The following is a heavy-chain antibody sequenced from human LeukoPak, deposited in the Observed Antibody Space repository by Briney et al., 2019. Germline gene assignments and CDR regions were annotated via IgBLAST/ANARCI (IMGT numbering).Heavy chain of an antibody. D-gene: IGHD1-1*01. V-gene: IGHV3-7*01. CDR1: GFTFSSYS. J-gene: IGHJ6*02. Sequence: GGSLRLSCAASGFTFSSYSMNWVRQAPGKGLEWVANIKQDGSEKYYVDSVKGRFTISRDNAKNSLYLQMNSLRAEDTAVYYCARDCDYWNDVGGYYYYGMDVWGQGTTVTVSS. CDR2: IKQDGSEK. CDR3: ARDCDYWNDVGGYYYYGMDV.